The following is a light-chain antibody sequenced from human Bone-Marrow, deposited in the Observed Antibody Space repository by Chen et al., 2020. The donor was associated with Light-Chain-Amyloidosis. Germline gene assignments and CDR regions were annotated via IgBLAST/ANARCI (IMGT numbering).Light chain of an antibody. Sequence: QSALTQPASVSGSPGQSITISCTGTSSDVGGYNYVSWYQQHPGKAPKLMIYDVSNRPSGVSKRFSGSKSGNTASLTISGLQAEDEADYYCSSYTSSSTRSGVFGGGTKLTVL. CDR3: SSYTSSSTRSGV. J-gene: IGLJ3*02. CDR2: DVS. V-gene: IGLV2-14*01. CDR1: SSDVGGYNY.